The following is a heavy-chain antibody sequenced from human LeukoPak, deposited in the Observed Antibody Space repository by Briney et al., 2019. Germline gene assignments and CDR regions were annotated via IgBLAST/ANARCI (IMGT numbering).Heavy chain of an antibody. CDR3: ARSYYYDSSGYTDDY. V-gene: IGHV4-4*07. J-gene: IGHJ4*02. CDR1: GGSISSYY. Sequence: PSETLSLTCTVSGGSISSYYWSWIRQPAGKGLEWIGRIYTSGSTNYNPSLKSRVTMSADTSKNQFSLKLSSVTAADTAVYYCARSYYYDSSGYTDDYWGQGTLVTVSS. D-gene: IGHD3-22*01. CDR2: IYTSGST.